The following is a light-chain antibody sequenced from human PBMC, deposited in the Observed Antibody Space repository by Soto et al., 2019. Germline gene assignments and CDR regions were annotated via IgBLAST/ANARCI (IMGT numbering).Light chain of an antibody. CDR3: PQRSNWPLT. Sequence: EIVMTQSPATLSVSPGERATLSCRASQSVSSNLAWYQQKPGQAPRLLIYGASTRATGIPARFSGSGSGTEFTLTISSLQSEDFAVYYCPQRSNWPLTFXGGTKVDIK. J-gene: IGKJ4*01. CDR1: QSVSSN. V-gene: IGKV3-15*01. CDR2: GAS.